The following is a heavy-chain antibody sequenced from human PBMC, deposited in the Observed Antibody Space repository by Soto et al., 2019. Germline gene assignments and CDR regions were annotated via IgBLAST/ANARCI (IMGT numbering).Heavy chain of an antibody. J-gene: IGHJ6*03. Sequence: SETLSLTCTVSGGSISSSSYYWGWIRQPPGKGLEWIGSIYYSGSTYYNPSLKSRVTISVDTSKNQFSLKLSSVTAADTAVYYCARVRLGDWVNYYYYYMDVWGKGTTVTVSS. CDR3: ARVRLGDWVNYYYYYMDV. V-gene: IGHV4-39*07. D-gene: IGHD2-21*02. CDR2: IYYSGST. CDR1: GGSISSSSYY.